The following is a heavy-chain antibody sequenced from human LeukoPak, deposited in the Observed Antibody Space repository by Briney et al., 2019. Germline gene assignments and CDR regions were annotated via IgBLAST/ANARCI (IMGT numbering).Heavy chain of an antibody. CDR3: ARYLSSGLDY. Sequence: SETLSLTCTVSGGSISSYYWTWIRQAPGKGLEWIGNVYYTGSTSYNPSLKSRVTISVDASKNHFSLRLTSVTAADTAVYYCARYLSSGLDYWGQGTLVTVHS. CDR2: VYYTGST. V-gene: IGHV4-59*01. J-gene: IGHJ4*02. D-gene: IGHD3-22*01. CDR1: GGSISSYY.